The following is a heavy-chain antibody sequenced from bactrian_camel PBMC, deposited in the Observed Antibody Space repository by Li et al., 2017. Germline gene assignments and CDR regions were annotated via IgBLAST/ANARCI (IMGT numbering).Heavy chain of an antibody. Sequence: HVQLVESGGGSVQAGGSLRLSCERSGFVYTGYCISWFRQAPGKEREGVAVIDSASASKNYAASVKGRFTISQDNAKRTVYLQMNNLSPEDSAMYFCAATSQPFRLLDGLPPRSEYQYWGQGTQVTVS. CDR1: GFVYTGYC. D-gene: IGHD1*01. V-gene: IGHV3S1*01. CDR3: AATSQPFRLLDGLPPRSEYQY. J-gene: IGHJ4*01. CDR2: IDSASASK.